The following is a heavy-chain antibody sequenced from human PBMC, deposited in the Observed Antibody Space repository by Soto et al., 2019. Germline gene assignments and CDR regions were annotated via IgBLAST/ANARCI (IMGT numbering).Heavy chain of an antibody. CDR2: GYYSGGT. Sequence: QVQLQESGPGLVKASETLSLTCTVSGTSMSGHFWSWMRQPPGKGLAWIGYGYYSGGTLYNPALSSQLTISLDTSKNHSTLRLNSVTSADTAVYYCARCVYLSLVRTGWFDPWGQGTLVTGSS. CDR3: ARCVYLSLVRTGWFDP. V-gene: IGHV4-59*11. J-gene: IGHJ5*02. CDR1: GTSMSGHF. D-gene: IGHD3-10*01.